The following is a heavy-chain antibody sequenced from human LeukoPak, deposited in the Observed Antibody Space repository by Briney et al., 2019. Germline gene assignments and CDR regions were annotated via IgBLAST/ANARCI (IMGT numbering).Heavy chain of an antibody. CDR1: VGSISSGSYY. V-gene: IGHV4-61*02. D-gene: IGHD2-2*01. Sequence: PSQTLSLTCTVSVGSISSGSYYWRWIRQPAGRGLEWIGRIYTSGSTNYNPSLKSRATISVDTSKNQFSLKLSSVTAADTAVYYCAREGVVFEFWGQGTLVSVS. CDR2: IYTSGST. J-gene: IGHJ4*02. CDR3: AREGVVFEF.